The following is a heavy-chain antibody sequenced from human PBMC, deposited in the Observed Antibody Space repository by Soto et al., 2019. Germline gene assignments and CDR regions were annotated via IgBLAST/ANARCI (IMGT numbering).Heavy chain of an antibody. J-gene: IGHJ3*02. CDR2: IYWDDDK. V-gene: IGHV2-5*02. Sequence: QITLTESGPTLVKPTQTLTLTCTFSGFSLSTSGVGVGWIRHPPGKALEWLALIYWDDDKRYSPSLKSRLTITKDTSKNQEVPTKTNMHPVDTATYYGTHRHEMRLVYLVADAFDIWGQGKIVTVS. CDR1: GFSLSTSGVG. D-gene: IGHD2-8*01. CDR3: THRHEMRLVYLVADAFDI.